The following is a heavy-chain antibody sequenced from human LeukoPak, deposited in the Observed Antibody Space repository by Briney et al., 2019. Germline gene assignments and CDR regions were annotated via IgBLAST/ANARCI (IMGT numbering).Heavy chain of an antibody. CDR3: ARDSVFLSPEPSLNYNYYYYMDV. V-gene: IGHV4-61*02. Sequence: PSETLSLTCTVSGGSISSGSYYWSWIRRPAGKGLEWIGRIYTSGSTNYNPSLKSRVTISVDTSKNQFSLKLSSVTAADTAVYYCARDSVFLSPEPSLNYNYYYYMDVWGKGTTVTVSS. CDR1: GGSISSGSYY. J-gene: IGHJ6*03. D-gene: IGHD2/OR15-2a*01. CDR2: IYTSGST.